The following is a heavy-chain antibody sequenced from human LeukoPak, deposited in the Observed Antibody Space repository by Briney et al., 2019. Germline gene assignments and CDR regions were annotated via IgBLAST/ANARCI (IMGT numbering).Heavy chain of an antibody. V-gene: IGHV1-18*01. CDR2: MSAFSGYT. CDR1: GYTFTSYG. Sequence: ASVKVSCKASGYTFTSYGISWVRQAPGQGLEWMGWMSAFSGYTKYAQKLQGRVTMTTDTSTSTAYMELSSLRSEDTAVYYCAREQSVGGNVWDPTGCFDYWGQETLVTVSS. CDR3: AREQSVGGNVWDPTGCFDY. J-gene: IGHJ4*02. D-gene: IGHD4-23*01.